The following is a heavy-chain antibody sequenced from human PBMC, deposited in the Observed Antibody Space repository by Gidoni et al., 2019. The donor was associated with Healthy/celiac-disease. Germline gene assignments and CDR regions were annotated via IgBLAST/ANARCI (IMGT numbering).Heavy chain of an antibody. CDR1: GFTFSDYY. D-gene: IGHD7-27*01. V-gene: IGHV3-11*06. CDR3: ARELGRGGAGINWFDP. J-gene: IGHJ5*02. CDR2: ISSSSSYT. Sequence: QVQLVESGGGLVKPGGSLRLSCAASGFTFSDYYMSWIRQAPGKGLEWVSYISSSSSYTNYADSVKGRFTISRDNAKNSLYLQMNSLRAEDTAVYYCARELGRGGAGINWFDPWGQGTLVTVSS.